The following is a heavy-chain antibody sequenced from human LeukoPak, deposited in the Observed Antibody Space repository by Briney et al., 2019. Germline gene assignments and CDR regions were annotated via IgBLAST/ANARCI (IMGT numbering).Heavy chain of an antibody. D-gene: IGHD6-19*01. CDR3: ARVHLVYSSGWYALGY. V-gene: IGHV3-23*01. CDR1: GFTFSSYA. Sequence: GGSLRLSCAASGFTFSSYAMSWVRQAPGKGLEWVSAISGSGGSTYYADSVKGRFTISRDNSKNTLYLQMNSLRAEDTAVYYCARVHLVYSSGWYALGYWGQGTLVTVSS. CDR2: ISGSGGST. J-gene: IGHJ4*02.